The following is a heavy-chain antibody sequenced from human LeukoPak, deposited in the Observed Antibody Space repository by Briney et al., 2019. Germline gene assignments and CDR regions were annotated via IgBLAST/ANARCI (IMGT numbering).Heavy chain of an antibody. CDR1: GGTFSSYA. J-gene: IGHJ5*02. CDR2: IIPILGIA. CDR3: ARGENDEYSSSSFFVYWFDP. V-gene: IGHV1-69*04. D-gene: IGHD6-6*01. Sequence: ASVKVSCKASGGTFSSYAISWVRQAPGQGLEWMGRIIPILGIANYAQKFQGRVTITADKSTSTAYMELSSLRSEDTAVYYCARGENDEYSSSSFFVYWFDPWGQGTLVTVSS.